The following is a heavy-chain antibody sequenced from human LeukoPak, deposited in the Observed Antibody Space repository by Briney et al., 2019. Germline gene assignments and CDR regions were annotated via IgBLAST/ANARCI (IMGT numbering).Heavy chain of an antibody. J-gene: IGHJ4*02. V-gene: IGHV4-59*01. D-gene: IGHD1-26*01. CDR3: ARVMGATSSVFDY. Sequence: SETLSLTCTVSGGSISSYYWSWIRQPPGKGLEWIGYIYYSGSTNYNPSLKSRVTISVDTSKNQFSPKLSSVTAADTAVYYCARVMGATSSVFDYWGQGIQVTVSS. CDR2: IYYSGST. CDR1: GGSISSYY.